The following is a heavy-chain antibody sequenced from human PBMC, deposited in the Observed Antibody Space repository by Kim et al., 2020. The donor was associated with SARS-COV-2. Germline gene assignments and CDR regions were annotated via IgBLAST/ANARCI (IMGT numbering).Heavy chain of an antibody. CDR1: GFTFSSYS. D-gene: IGHD3-3*01. CDR2: ISSSSSYI. J-gene: IGHJ4*02. V-gene: IGHV3-21*01. CDR3: ARDGGGAWEYDFWSGYYTYFDY. Sequence: GGSLRLSCAASGFTFSSYSMNWVRQAPGKGLEWVSSISSSSSYIYYADSVKGRFTISRDNAKNSLYLQMNSLRAEDTAVYYCARDGGGAWEYDFWSGYYTYFDYWGQGTLVTVSS.